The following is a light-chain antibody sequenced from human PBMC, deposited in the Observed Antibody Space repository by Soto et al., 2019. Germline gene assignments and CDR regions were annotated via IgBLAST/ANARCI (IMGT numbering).Light chain of an antibody. Sequence: DIQMTQSPSTLSASVGDRVTITCRASQSISSWLAWYQQKPGKAPKLLIYKASSLESGVPSRFSGSGSGTEFTLTTSSLQPDDFATYSCQEYNSSSRTFGQGTKVEIK. J-gene: IGKJ1*01. CDR3: QEYNSSSRT. CDR1: QSISSW. CDR2: KAS. V-gene: IGKV1-5*03.